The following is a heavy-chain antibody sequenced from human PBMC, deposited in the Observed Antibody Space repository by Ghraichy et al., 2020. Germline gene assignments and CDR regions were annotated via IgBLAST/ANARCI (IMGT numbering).Heavy chain of an antibody. CDR2: FDPEDGET. CDR1: GYTLTELS. Sequence: ASVKVSCKVSGYTLTELSMHWVRQAPGKGLEWMGGFDPEDGETIYAQKFQDRVTMTEDTSTDTAYMELSSLRFEDTAVYYCATPKGYWYAFAYWGQGTLVTVSS. V-gene: IGHV1-24*01. CDR3: ATPKGYWYAFAY. J-gene: IGHJ4*02. D-gene: IGHD2-8*02.